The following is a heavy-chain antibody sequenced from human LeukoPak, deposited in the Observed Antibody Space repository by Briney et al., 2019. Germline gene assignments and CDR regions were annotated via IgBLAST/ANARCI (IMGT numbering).Heavy chain of an antibody. D-gene: IGHD6-13*01. CDR1: GGSISSSSYY. Sequence: SETLSLTCTVSGGSISSSSYYWGWIRQPPGKGLEWIGSIYYSGSTYYNPSLKSRVTISVDTSKNQFSLKLSSVTAADTAVYYCARTKYSNRPFDYWGQGTLVTVSS. CDR2: IYYSGST. CDR3: ARTKYSNRPFDY. V-gene: IGHV4-39*01. J-gene: IGHJ4*02.